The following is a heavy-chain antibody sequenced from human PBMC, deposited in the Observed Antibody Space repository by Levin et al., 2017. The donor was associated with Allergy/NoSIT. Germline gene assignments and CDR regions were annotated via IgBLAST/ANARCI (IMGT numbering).Heavy chain of an antibody. CDR1: GFTFSSYA. Sequence: PGGSLRLSCAASGFTFSSYAMSWVRQAQGKGLEWVSAISGSGGSTYYADSVKGRFTISRDNSKNTLYLQMNSLRAEDTAVYYCANQDRGVPAAIPGGYYYYGMDVWGQGTTVTVSS. CDR3: ANQDRGVPAAIPGGYYYYGMDV. V-gene: IGHV3-23*01. J-gene: IGHJ6*02. CDR2: ISGSGGST. D-gene: IGHD2-2*02.